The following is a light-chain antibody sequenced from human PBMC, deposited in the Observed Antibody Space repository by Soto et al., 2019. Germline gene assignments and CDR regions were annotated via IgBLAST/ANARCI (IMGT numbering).Light chain of an antibody. V-gene: IGKV3-11*01. CDR2: VTS. J-gene: IGKJ4*01. Sequence: EVVLTQSPATLSLSPGERAILSCRASQSVEKYLVWYQQKPGQAPRLLIYVTSNRATGIPARFSGSGSETDFTLTISSLEPEDFAVYYCQQRKHWPPLTFGGGTKVELK. CDR3: QQRKHWPPLT. CDR1: QSVEKY.